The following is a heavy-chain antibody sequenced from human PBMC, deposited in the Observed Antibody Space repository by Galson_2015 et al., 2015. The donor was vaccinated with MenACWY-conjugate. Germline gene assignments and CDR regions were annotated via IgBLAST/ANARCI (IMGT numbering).Heavy chain of an antibody. V-gene: IGHV3-74*01. Sequence: WVRQAPGTGLVWVSRINSDGRSTSSADSVKGRFTISRDNAKNTLYLQMNSLRAEDTAVYYCARLGGNYRTTSHFDYWGQGTLVTVSS. CDR2: INSDGRST. J-gene: IGHJ4*02. CDR3: ARLGGNYRTTSHFDY. D-gene: IGHD1-26*01.